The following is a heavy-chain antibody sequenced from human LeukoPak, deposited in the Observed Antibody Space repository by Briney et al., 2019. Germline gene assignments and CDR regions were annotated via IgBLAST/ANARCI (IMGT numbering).Heavy chain of an antibody. Sequence: GGSLRLSCEASGFPFSNYWMTWVRQAPGKGLEWVANIKQDGGEKYYVDSVKGRFTISRDNAKNSLYLQMNSLRAADTAVYFCGRVGYSSGYPLGYYYYYYMDVWGKGTTVTVSS. D-gene: IGHD6-19*01. V-gene: IGHV3-7*01. J-gene: IGHJ6*03. CDR2: IKQDGGEK. CDR3: GRVGYSSGYPLGYYYYYYMDV. CDR1: GFPFSNYW.